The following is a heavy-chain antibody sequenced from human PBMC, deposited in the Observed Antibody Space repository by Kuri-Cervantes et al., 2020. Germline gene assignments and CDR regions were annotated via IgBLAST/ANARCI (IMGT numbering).Heavy chain of an antibody. J-gene: IGHJ6*02. D-gene: IGHD1-26*01. CDR2: ISSSSSTI. Sequence: GESLKISCAASGLTFSSYSMNWVRQAPGKGLEWVSYISSSSSTIYYADSVKGRFTISRDNAKNSLYLQMNGLRDEDTAVYYCARDHGHSGSYYDYYYGMDVWGQGTTVTVSS. CDR1: GLTFSSYS. CDR3: ARDHGHSGSYYDYYYGMDV. V-gene: IGHV3-48*02.